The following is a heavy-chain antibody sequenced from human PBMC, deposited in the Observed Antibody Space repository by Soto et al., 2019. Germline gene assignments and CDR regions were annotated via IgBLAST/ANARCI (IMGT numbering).Heavy chain of an antibody. CDR3: ARDTYLDSSGPSYYYYYGIDV. Sequence: QVQLVESGGGVVQPGRSLRLSCAASGFTFTDYAMHWVRQAPGKGLEWVAVISYDGGKKYYADSVKGRFTISRDNSKNTVYLQMNSLRVEETAVYYCARDTYLDSSGPSYYYYYGIDVWGQGTTVTVSS. J-gene: IGHJ6*02. CDR1: GFTFTDYA. D-gene: IGHD3-22*01. V-gene: IGHV3-30-3*01. CDR2: ISYDGGKK.